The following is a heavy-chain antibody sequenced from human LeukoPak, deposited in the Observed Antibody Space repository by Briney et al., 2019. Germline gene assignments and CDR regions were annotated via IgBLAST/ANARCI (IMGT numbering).Heavy chain of an antibody. Sequence: ASVKVSCKASGYTFTGYYMHWVRQAPGQGLEWMGWINPNSGGTNYAQKFQGRVTMTRDTSTSTVYMELSSLRSEDTAVYYCARDRSYSSSWYYFDYWGQGTLVTVSS. D-gene: IGHD6-13*01. CDR3: ARDRSYSSSWYYFDY. CDR2: INPNSGGT. J-gene: IGHJ4*02. V-gene: IGHV1-2*02. CDR1: GYTFTGYY.